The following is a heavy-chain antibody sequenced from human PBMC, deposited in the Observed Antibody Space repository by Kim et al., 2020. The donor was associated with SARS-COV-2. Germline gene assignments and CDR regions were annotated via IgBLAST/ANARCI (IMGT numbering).Heavy chain of an antibody. CDR1: AGSISSRNYY. CDR3: VRSGLVKDSGYSTYYY. J-gene: IGHJ6*01. CDR2: IYYSGST. D-gene: IGHD5-12*01. Sequence: SETLSLTCTVSAGSISSRNYYWGWIRQPPGKGLEWIGSIYYSGSTYYNPSLKSRVTISVDTSKNQFSLKLSSVTAADTAMYYCVRSGLVKDSGYSTYYY. V-gene: IGHV4-39*01.